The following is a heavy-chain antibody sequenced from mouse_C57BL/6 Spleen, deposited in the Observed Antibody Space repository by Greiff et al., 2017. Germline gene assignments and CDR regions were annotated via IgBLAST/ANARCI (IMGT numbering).Heavy chain of an antibody. V-gene: IGHV1-59*01. J-gene: IGHJ4*01. CDR2: IDPSDSYT. Sequence: QVQLQQPGAELVRPGTSVKLSCKASGYTFTSYWMHWVKQRPGHGLEWIGVIDPSDSYTNYNQKFKGKATLTVDTSSSTAYMQLSSLTSEDSAVYYCASPRYYGSENYAMDYWGQGTSVTVSS. CDR3: ASPRYYGSENYAMDY. D-gene: IGHD1-1*01. CDR1: GYTFTSYW.